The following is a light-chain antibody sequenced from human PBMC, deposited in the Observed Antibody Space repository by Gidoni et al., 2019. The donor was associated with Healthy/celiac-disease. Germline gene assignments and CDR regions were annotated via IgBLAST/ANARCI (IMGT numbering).Light chain of an antibody. Sequence: ERVVARRPATLSLSPGERATLSCRASQSVSSYLAWYQQKPGQAPRLLIYDASNRATGIPARFTGNWSATVFTLTLSRLVPLDFAVHYCQQRTHWSSTFGQGTKLEIK. CDR3: QQRTHWSST. J-gene: IGKJ2*01. V-gene: IGKV3-11*01. CDR2: DAS. CDR1: QSVSSY.